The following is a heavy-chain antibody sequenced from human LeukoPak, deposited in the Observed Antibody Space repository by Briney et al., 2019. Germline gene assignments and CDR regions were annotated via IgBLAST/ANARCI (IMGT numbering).Heavy chain of an antibody. D-gene: IGHD2-15*01. CDR1: GFTFSNYW. V-gene: IGHV3-7*01. Sequence: PGGSLRLSCAASGFTFSNYWMSWVRQAPGKGLEWMANINQDGSEKYFVDSVKGRFTISRDNAKNSLYLQMNSLRAEDTAVYYCARSRLPPYCTGGSCYSNYFDSWGQGTLVTASS. CDR3: ARSRLPPYCTGGSCYSNYFDS. J-gene: IGHJ4*02. CDR2: INQDGSEK.